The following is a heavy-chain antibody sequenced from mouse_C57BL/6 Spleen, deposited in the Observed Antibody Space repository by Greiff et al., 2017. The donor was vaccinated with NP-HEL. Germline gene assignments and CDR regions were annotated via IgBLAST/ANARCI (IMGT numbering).Heavy chain of an antibody. Sequence: QVQLQQPGAELVKPGASVKLSCKASGYTFTSYWMHWVKQRPGQGLEWIGMIHPNSGSTNYNEKFKSKATLTVDKSSSTAYMQLSSLTSEDSAVYYCARFSYYSNYVGDYWGQGTTLTVSS. CDR2: IHPNSGST. D-gene: IGHD2-5*01. CDR3: ARFSYYSNYVGDY. J-gene: IGHJ2*01. CDR1: GYTFTSYW. V-gene: IGHV1-64*01.